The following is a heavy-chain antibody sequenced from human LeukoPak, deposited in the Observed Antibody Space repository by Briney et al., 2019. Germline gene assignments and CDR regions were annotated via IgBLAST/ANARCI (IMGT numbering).Heavy chain of an antibody. CDR1: GFTFKNHW. J-gene: IGHJ4*02. CDR2: MNSDGGST. D-gene: IGHD3-22*01. Sequence: GGSLKLSCAASGFTFKNHWMHWLRQAPGKGLVWVSRMNSDGGSTAYADSVKGRFTISRDNAKNTLHLQMTSLRAEDTAVYYCARGGPDSSDYSSLFDYWGRGILVTVSS. V-gene: IGHV3-74*01. CDR3: ARGGPDSSDYSSLFDY.